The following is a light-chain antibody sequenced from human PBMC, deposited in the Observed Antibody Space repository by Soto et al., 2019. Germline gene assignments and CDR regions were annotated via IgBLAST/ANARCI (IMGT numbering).Light chain of an antibody. CDR2: EVS. CDR3: GSYAGNSMGI. J-gene: IGLJ2*01. V-gene: IGLV2-8*01. CDR1: SSDVGGYNY. Sequence: QSALTQPASVSGSPGQSITISCTGTSSDVGGYNYVSWYQQHPGKAPKLMIYEVSRRPSGVPDRFSGSKSGNTASLTVSGLQAEDEADYYCGSYAGNSMGIFGGGTKVTVL.